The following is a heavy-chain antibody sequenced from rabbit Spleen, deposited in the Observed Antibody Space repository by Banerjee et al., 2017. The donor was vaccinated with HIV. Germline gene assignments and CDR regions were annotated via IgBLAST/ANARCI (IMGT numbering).Heavy chain of an antibody. J-gene: IGHJ4*01. CDR2: IYTSSGRT. V-gene: IGHV1S40*01. Sequence: QSLEESGGDLVKPGASLTLTCKASGLDFSSYYYMCWVRQAPGKGLEWIACIYTSSGRTWYASWAKGRFTISKTSSTTVTLQMTSLTAADTATYFCARSDNVYDYSFNLWGPGTLAPS. D-gene: IGHD6-1*01. CDR1: GLDFSSYYY. CDR3: ARSDNVYDYSFNL.